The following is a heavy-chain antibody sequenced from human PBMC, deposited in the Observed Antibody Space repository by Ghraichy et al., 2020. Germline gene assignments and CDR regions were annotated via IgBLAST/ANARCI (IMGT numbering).Heavy chain of an antibody. CDR3: ARDVARGYSYGRGVYGTDV. Sequence: GGSRRLSCAASGFTFSTYNMNWVRQAPGKGLEWVSFISTSSRYIYYADSVKGRFTISRDNAKNSLYLQMNSLRVEDTAVYYCARDVARGYSYGRGVYGTDVWGQGTTVTVSS. CDR2: ISTSSRYI. J-gene: IGHJ6*02. D-gene: IGHD5-18*01. V-gene: IGHV3-21*01. CDR1: GFTFSTYN.